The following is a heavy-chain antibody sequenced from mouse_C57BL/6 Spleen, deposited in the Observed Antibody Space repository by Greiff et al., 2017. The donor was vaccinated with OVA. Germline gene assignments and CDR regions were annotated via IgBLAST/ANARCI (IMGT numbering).Heavy chain of an antibody. CDR1: GYTFTDYV. Sequence: QVQLQQSGAELVRPGASVTLSCKASGYTFTDYVMHWVKQTPVHGLEWIGAIDPETGGTAYNQKFKGKAILTADKSSSTAYMELRSLTSEDSAVYYCTDGFPHAMDYWGQGTSVTVSS. CDR2: IDPETGGT. V-gene: IGHV1-15*01. CDR3: TDGFPHAMDY. J-gene: IGHJ4*01. D-gene: IGHD2-3*01.